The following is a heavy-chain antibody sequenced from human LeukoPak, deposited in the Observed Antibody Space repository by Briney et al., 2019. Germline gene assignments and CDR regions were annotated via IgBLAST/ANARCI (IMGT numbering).Heavy chain of an antibody. J-gene: IGHJ5*02. CDR3: ARQRIHWFDP. CDR2: IYYSGST. CDR1: GGSISSYY. V-gene: IGHV4-59*08. Sequence: SETLSLTCTVSGGSISSYYWSWIRQPPGKGLEWTGYIYYSGSTNYNPSLKSRVTISVDTSKNQFSLKLSSVTAADTAVYYCARQRIHWFDPWGQGTLVTVSS.